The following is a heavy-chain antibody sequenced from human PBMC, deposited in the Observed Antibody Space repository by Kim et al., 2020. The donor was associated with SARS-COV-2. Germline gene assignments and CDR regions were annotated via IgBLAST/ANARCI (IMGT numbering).Heavy chain of an antibody. CDR3: ARNRWEPDY. D-gene: IGHD1-26*01. CDR2: ST. Sequence: STSYAKKCQGRVTMTRDTSTSTVYMELSSLRSEDTAVYYCARNRWEPDYWGQGTLVTVSS. V-gene: IGHV1-46*01. J-gene: IGHJ4*02.